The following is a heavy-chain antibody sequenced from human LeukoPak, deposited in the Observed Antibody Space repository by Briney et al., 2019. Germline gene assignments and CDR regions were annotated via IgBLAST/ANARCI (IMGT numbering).Heavy chain of an antibody. CDR1: GYSFSSYW. J-gene: IGHJ4*02. CDR3: ARGEGGYNYAF. V-gene: IGHV5-51*01. Sequence: GAYLKISCNASGYSFSSYWIGWVRELPGEGLAWMGIINPAGSDTRYSLSIQGQVTISADRSISTAYLQWSSLKASDTAIYYCARGEGGYNYAFWGQGTLVSVSS. D-gene: IGHD5-24*01. CDR2: INPAGSDT.